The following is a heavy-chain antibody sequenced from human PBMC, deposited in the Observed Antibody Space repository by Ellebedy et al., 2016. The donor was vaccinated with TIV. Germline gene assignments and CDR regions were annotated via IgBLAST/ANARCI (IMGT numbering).Heavy chain of an antibody. D-gene: IGHD3-3*01. CDR2: VYANGKT. CDR1: GVSINDYY. Sequence: MPSETLSLTCTVSGVSINDYYWSWTRQPAGKGLEWIGRVYANGKTVYNPSLKSRVTMSVDTSKNEFYLTLRSLTDADTAVYYCARVEWLLHTDVWGRGTTVTVSS. J-gene: IGHJ6*02. CDR3: ARVEWLLHTDV. V-gene: IGHV4-4*07.